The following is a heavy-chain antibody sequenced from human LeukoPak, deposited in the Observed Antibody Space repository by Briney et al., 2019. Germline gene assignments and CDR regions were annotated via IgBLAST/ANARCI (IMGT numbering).Heavy chain of an antibody. V-gene: IGHV3-21*01. CDR2: ITGDSNYI. Sequence: GGSLRLSCAASGFTFSRYSVNWVRQAPGKGLEWVSSITGDSNYIYYADSVKGRFTVSRDNAKNSLYLHINSLRAEDTAVYYCARVQGSPYWGQGTLVTVSS. CDR1: GFTFSRYS. J-gene: IGHJ4*02. CDR3: ARVQGSPY.